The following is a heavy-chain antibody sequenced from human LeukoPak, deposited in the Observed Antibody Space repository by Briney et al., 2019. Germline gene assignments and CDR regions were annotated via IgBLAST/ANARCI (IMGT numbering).Heavy chain of an antibody. Sequence: ASVKVSCKASGYTFTSYGISWVRQAPGQGLEWMGWISAYKGNTNYAQKLQGRVTMTTDTSTSTAYMELRSLRSDDTAVYYCAREVPYDSSRYYQPFDYWGQGTLVTVSS. CDR2: ISAYKGNT. D-gene: IGHD3-22*01. V-gene: IGHV1-18*01. CDR3: AREVPYDSSRYYQPFDY. J-gene: IGHJ4*02. CDR1: GYTFTSYG.